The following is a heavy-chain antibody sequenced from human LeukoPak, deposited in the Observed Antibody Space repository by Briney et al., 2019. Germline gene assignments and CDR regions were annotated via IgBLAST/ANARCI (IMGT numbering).Heavy chain of an antibody. J-gene: IGHJ4*02. CDR2: ISYDGSNT. CDR3: ASLGEQWLVQYLHY. V-gene: IGHV3-30*03. Sequence: GRSLRLSCAASGFNFRSFGMHWVRQAPGKGLEWVAVISYDGSNTYYADSVKGRFTISRDNSKNTLSLQMNSLRAEDTAVYYCASLGEQWLVQYLHYWGQGTLVTVSS. D-gene: IGHD6-19*01. CDR1: GFNFRSFG.